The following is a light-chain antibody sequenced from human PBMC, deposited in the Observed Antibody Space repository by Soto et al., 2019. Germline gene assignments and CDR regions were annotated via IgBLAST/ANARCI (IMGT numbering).Light chain of an antibody. Sequence: QSVLTQPPSASGSPGQSVTISCTGTSSDVGGYNYVSWYQQHPGKAPKVMIYEVSKRPSGVPDRFSGSKSGNTASLTVSGLQAEDEADYYCSSYAGSNNPYVFGTVTKLTVL. J-gene: IGLJ1*01. CDR1: SSDVGGYNY. CDR2: EVS. V-gene: IGLV2-8*01. CDR3: SSYAGSNNPYV.